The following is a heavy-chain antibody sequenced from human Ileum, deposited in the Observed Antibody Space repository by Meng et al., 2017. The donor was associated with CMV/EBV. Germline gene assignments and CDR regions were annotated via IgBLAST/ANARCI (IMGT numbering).Heavy chain of an antibody. CDR1: GLTFSTYA. Sequence: GESLKISCVASGLTFSTYAMNWVRQAPGKGLEWVSGITSSGDAYYADSVKGRFTISRDNSKSTQYLQLNSLRAEDTALYYCTSGRPGDFGHWAQGTRVTSSS. CDR2: ITSSGDA. V-gene: IGHV3-23*01. J-gene: IGHJ4*01. D-gene: IGHD6-6*01. CDR3: TSGRPGDFGH.